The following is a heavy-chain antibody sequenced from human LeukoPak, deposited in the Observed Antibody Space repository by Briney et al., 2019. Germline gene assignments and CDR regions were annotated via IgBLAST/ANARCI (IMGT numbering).Heavy chain of an antibody. CDR3: ARAGSNKIKNFDY. CDR1: GGSISGGGYY. D-gene: IGHD1-14*01. J-gene: IGHJ4*02. CDR2: IYYSGST. V-gene: IGHV4-31*03. Sequence: SETLSLTCTVSGGSISGGGYYWSWIRQHPGKGLEWIGYIYYSGSTYYNPSLKSRVTISVDTSKNQFSLKLSSVTAADTAVYYCARAGSNKIKNFDYWGQGTLVTVSS.